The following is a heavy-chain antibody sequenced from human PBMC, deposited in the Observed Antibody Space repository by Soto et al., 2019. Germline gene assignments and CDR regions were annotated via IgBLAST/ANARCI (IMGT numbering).Heavy chain of an antibody. J-gene: IGHJ4*02. CDR1: GFTFNTYA. V-gene: IGHV3-30*04. D-gene: IGHD6-19*01. Sequence: QVQLVESGGGVGQPGRSLRLSCAASGFTFNTYAMHWVRQAPGKGLEWVAVISYDGRNKYYTESAKGRFSISRDNSKNTVYVQMSSLRAEDTAVYYFARSIGVAGHDFDYWRQGTLVTVS. CDR2: ISYDGRNK. CDR3: ARSIGVAGHDFDY.